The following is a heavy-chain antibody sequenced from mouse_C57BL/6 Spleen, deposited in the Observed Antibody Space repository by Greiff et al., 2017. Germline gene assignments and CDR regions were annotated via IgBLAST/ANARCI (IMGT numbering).Heavy chain of an antibody. Sequence: QVHVKQSGAELVKPGASVKLSCKASGYTFPEYTIHWVKQRSGQGLGWIGWFYPGSGSIKYNEKFKDKATLTADKSSSTVYMELSRLTSEDSAVYFCARHEELRSSYGGFAYWGQGTLVTVSA. CDR1: GYTFPEYT. CDR3: ARHEELRSSYGGFAY. D-gene: IGHD1-1*01. CDR2: FYPGSGSI. V-gene: IGHV1-62-2*01. J-gene: IGHJ3*01.